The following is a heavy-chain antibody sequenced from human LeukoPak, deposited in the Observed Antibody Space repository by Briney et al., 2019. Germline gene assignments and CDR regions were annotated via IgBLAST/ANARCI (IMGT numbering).Heavy chain of an antibody. D-gene: IGHD6-13*01. CDR3: ARFEQQLVLGMDV. J-gene: IGHJ6*02. Sequence: GESLKISCKGSGYSFTSYWIAWVRQMPGKGLEWMGIIYPGDSDTRYSPSFQGQVTISADKSISTAYLQCSSLKASDTAMYYCARFEQQLVLGMDVWGQGTTVTVSS. CDR1: GYSFTSYW. CDR2: IYPGDSDT. V-gene: IGHV5-51*01.